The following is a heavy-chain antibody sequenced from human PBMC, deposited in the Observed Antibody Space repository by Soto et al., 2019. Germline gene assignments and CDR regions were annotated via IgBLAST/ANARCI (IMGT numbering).Heavy chain of an antibody. CDR1: GFTFSDCY. J-gene: IGHJ4*02. Sequence: QVQLVESGGGLVKPGGSLRLSCAASGFTFSDCYMSWIRQAPGKGLEWVSYITSDGSPIYYADSVRGRFTISRDSAKNSVSLQMNSLRAEDTAMYYCAGGEMSTISFDYWGQGTLVTVSS. D-gene: IGHD1-1*01. CDR2: ITSDGSPI. V-gene: IGHV3-11*01. CDR3: AGGEMSTISFDY.